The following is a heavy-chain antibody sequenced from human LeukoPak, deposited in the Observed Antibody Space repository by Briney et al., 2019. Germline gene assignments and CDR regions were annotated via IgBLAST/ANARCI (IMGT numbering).Heavy chain of an antibody. D-gene: IGHD3-22*01. J-gene: IGHJ4*02. CDR2: IHSGDST. CDR1: GFTVGSNY. V-gene: IGHV3-53*01. Sequence: AGGSLRLSCAASGFTVGSNYMSWVRQAPGKGLEWVSGIHSGDSTYYADSVKGRITISRDNSKNMLYLQMNSLRAEDTAVYHCARASGGYYDSSGSFDYWGQGTLATVSS. CDR3: ARASGGYYDSSGSFDY.